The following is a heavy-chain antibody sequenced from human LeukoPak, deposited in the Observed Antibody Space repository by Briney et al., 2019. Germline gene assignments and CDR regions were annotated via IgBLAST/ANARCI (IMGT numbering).Heavy chain of an antibody. J-gene: IGHJ4*02. CDR2: ITSAGST. CDR1: GFTFTSYA. CDR3: ARDKALNS. Sequence: PGGSLRLSCGASGFTFTSYAMSWVRQAPGKGLEWVSVITSAGSTYYADSVRGRFTISRDSSKNTLYLQMNSLRAEDTAVYFCARDKALNSWGQGTLVTVSS. V-gene: IGHV3-23*01.